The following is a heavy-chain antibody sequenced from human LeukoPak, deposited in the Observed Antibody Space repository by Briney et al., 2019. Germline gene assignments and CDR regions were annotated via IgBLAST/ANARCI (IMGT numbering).Heavy chain of an antibody. V-gene: IGHV1-2*02. D-gene: IGHD6-13*01. CDR1: GYTFTGYY. CDR2: INPNSGDT. J-gene: IGHJ3*02. Sequence: ASVKVSCKASGYTFTGYYMHWVRQAPGHGLEWMGWINPNSGDTNYAQKFQGRVTMARDTSISTAYMELSRLRSDDTAVYYCARELSAAGRWGAFDIWGQGTTVTVSS. CDR3: ARELSAAGRWGAFDI.